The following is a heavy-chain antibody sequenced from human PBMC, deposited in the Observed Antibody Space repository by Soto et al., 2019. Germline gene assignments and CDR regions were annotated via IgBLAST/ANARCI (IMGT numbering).Heavy chain of an antibody. CDR2: IHHSGST. CDR3: ARDGIAATGT. D-gene: IGHD6-13*01. V-gene: IGHV4-4*02. CDR1: GGSISSSNW. Sequence: QVQLQESGPGLVKPSGTLALTCAVSGGSISSSNWWSWVRQPPGKGLEWIGEIHHSGSTNYNPSLKRRVTISVDKSKNQFSLKMSSVTAADPAVYYCARDGIAATGTWGQGTLVTVSS. J-gene: IGHJ4*02.